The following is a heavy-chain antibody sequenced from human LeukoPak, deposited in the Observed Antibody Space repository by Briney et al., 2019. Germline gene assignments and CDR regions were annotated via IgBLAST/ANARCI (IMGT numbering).Heavy chain of an antibody. D-gene: IGHD6-13*01. CDR3: ARDKEKQHLLWGAYFDY. V-gene: IGHV3-30*16. CDR1: GFTFSSYA. Sequence: PGRSLRLSCAACGFTFSSYAMHWVRQSPGKGLEWVAVISSDGSNKYYADSVKGRFTISRDNSKNTLYLQMNSLRAEDTAVYYCARDKEKQHLLWGAYFDYWGQGTLVTVSS. J-gene: IGHJ4*02. CDR2: ISSDGSNK.